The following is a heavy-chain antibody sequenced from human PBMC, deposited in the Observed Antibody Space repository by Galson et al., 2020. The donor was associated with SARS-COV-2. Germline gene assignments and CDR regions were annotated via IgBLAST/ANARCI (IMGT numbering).Heavy chain of an antibody. J-gene: IGHJ6*02. V-gene: IGHV3-23*01. D-gene: IGHD2-21*02. CDR2: IGSGGRDT. CDR3: AKGRTKNIVIVTGVFAYYGMDV. Sequence: TGGSLRLSCVASGLRISDYAMNWVRQAPGKGLEWVSTIGSGGRDTSYADSVKGRFTISRDDSRNTMYLQMNSLRGEDTATYYCAKGRTKNIVIVTGVFAYYGMDVWAQGTTVTVSS. CDR1: GLRISDYA.